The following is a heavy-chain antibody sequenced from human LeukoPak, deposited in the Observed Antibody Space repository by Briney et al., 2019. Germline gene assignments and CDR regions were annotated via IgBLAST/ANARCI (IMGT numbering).Heavy chain of an antibody. V-gene: IGHV4-34*01. D-gene: IGHD2-2*01. CDR2: INHSGST. CDR1: GGSFSGYY. CDR3: ARGGYCSSTSCYRGHYYYYGMDV. Sequence: SETLSLTCAVYGGSFSGYYWSWIRQPPGKGLEWIGEINHSGSTNYNPSLKSRVTISVDTSKNQFSLKLSSVTAADTAVYYCARGGYCSSTSCYRGHYYYYGMDVWGQGTTVTVSS. J-gene: IGHJ6*02.